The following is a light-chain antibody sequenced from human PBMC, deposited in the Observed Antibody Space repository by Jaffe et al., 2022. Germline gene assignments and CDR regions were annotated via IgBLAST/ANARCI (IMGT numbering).Light chain of an antibody. CDR2: DNN. CDR3: GTWDSGGV. J-gene: IGLJ3*02. CDR1: SSNIGNNY. V-gene: IGLV1-51*01. Sequence: QSVLTQPPSVSAAPGQKVTISCSGSSSNIGNNYVSWYQQLPGTAPKLLIYDNNKRPSGIPDRFSGSKSGTSATLGITGLQTGDEADYYCGTWDSGGVFGGGTKLTVL.